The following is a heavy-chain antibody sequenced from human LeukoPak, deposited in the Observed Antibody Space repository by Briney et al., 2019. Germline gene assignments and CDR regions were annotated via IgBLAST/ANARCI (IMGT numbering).Heavy chain of an antibody. CDR1: GYAFIDFA. D-gene: IGHD1-26*01. V-gene: IGHV1-18*01. CDR3: ARGERAWPLDY. Sequence: GASVKVSCKASGYAFIDFAISWVRQAPGQGLEWMGWISAYPGNTNYPQTLQGRVTMTTDTSTATAYMELGSLRSDDTAIYYCARGERAWPLDYWGQGTLVTVSS. CDR2: ISAYPGNT. J-gene: IGHJ4*02.